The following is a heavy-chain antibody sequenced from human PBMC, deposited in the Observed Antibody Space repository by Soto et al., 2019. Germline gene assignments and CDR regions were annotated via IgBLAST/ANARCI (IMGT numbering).Heavy chain of an antibody. V-gene: IGHV3-48*01. CDR2: ITGGDNTK. D-gene: IGHD2-2*01. Sequence: EVQLVESGGGLVQPGGSLRLSCAASGFTFSTYAMNWVRQAPGKGLEWVSYITGGDNTKYYADSVRGRFAISRDNAKNSLNLQMNSLRAEDTAVYFCARGDETVVLPGLFDFWGQGTLVSVSS. J-gene: IGHJ4*02. CDR1: GFTFSTYA. CDR3: ARGDETVVLPGLFDF.